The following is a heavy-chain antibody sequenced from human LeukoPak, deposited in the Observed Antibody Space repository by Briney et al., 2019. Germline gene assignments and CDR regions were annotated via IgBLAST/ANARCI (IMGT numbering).Heavy chain of an antibody. CDR2: INHSGST. Sequence: SETLSLTCAVYGGSFSGYYWSWIRQPPGKGLEWIGEINHSGSTNYNPSLKSRVTISVDTSKNQFSLKLSSVTAADTAVYYCARVRYSNYGYWGQGTLVTVSS. CDR1: GGSFSGYY. D-gene: IGHD4-11*01. J-gene: IGHJ4*02. CDR3: ARVRYSNYGY. V-gene: IGHV4-34*01.